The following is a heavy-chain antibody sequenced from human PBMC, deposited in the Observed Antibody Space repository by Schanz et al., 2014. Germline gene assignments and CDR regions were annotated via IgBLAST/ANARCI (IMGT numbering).Heavy chain of an antibody. CDR3: ATEGPRGTRHPINYYYAMDN. D-gene: IGHD6-6*01. CDR1: GFNVSKSY. V-gene: IGHV3-48*01. CDR2: ISFSGNTI. Sequence: EVQVVESGGGLVQPGGSLRLSCVASGFNVSKSYVSWVRQAPGKGLEWVSYISFSGNTIYYADSVKGRFTISRDNAKNSVFLQMNRLRAEDTAVYYCATEGPRGTRHPINYYYAMDNWGQGTKXTV. J-gene: IGHJ6*02.